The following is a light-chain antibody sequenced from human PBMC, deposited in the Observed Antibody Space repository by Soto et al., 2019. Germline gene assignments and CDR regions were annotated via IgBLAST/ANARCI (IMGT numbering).Light chain of an antibody. CDR3: HQYNNWHPYT. CDR1: QSVSSD. Sequence: DIVMTQSPDTLSVSPGERVTLSCRASQSVSSDLAWYQQKPGQAPRLLIYGASTRATDIAARFSGSGSGTEFTLPISSLQSEDFAVYYCHQYNNWHPYTFGQGTKLEIK. V-gene: IGKV3-15*01. CDR2: GAS. J-gene: IGKJ2*01.